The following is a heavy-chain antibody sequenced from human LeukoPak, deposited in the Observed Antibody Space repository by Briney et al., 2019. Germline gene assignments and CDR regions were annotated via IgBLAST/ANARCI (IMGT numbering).Heavy chain of an antibody. CDR3: ARDRCSSRSCYLTTTQKGYFDL. J-gene: IGHJ2*01. CDR2: IYYSGST. Sequence: PSETLSLTCTVSGGSISSSSYYWGWIRQPPGKGLEWIGSIYYSGSTYYNPSLKSRVTISLDTSKNQFSLKLSSVTAADTAVYYCARDRCSSRSCYLTTTQKGYFDLWGRGTVVTVSS. D-gene: IGHD2-2*01. CDR1: GGSISSSSYY. V-gene: IGHV4-39*07.